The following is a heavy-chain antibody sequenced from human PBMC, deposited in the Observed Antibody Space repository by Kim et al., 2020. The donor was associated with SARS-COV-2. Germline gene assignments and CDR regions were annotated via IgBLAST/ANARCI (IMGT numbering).Heavy chain of an antibody. Sequence: SVKVSCKASGGTFSSYAISWVRQAPGQGLEWMGGIIPIFGTANYAQKFQGRVTITADESTSTAYMELSSLRSEDTAVYYCARGGYSGYQADYWGQGTLVTVSS. J-gene: IGHJ4*02. CDR1: GGTFSSYA. V-gene: IGHV1-69*13. CDR2: IIPIFGTA. D-gene: IGHD5-12*01. CDR3: ARGGYSGYQADY.